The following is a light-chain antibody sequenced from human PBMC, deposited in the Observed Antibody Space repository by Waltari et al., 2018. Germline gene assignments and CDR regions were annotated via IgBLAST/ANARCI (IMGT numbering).Light chain of an antibody. CDR3: QKYERLPAT. V-gene: IGKV3-20*01. CDR1: QTVGRS. CDR2: GAS. J-gene: IGKJ1*01. Sequence: EVVLTQSPGTLSLSPGERATLSCRASQTVGRSLCWYQQKPGQAPRLLIYGASTRAAGIPDRFSGSGSGTDFSLTISRLEPEDFVVYYCQKYERLPATFGQGTKVEIK.